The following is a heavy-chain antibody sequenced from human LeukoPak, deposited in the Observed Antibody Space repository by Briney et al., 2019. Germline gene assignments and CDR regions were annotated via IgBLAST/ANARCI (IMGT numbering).Heavy chain of an antibody. V-gene: IGHV4-39*01. CDR3: ARLSGSYYGSLDY. CDR1: GFTFSNAW. Sequence: PGGSLRLSCAASGFTFSNAWMSWVRQPPGKGMEWIGSIYYSGSTYYNPSLKSRVTISVDTSKNQFSLKLSSVTAADTAVYYCARLSGSYYGSLDYWGQGTLVTVSS. D-gene: IGHD1-26*01. J-gene: IGHJ4*02. CDR2: IYYSGST.